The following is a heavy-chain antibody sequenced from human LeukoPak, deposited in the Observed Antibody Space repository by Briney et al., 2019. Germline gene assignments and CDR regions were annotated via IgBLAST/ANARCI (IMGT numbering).Heavy chain of an antibody. V-gene: IGHV3-30*04. CDR1: GFTFSSYA. D-gene: IGHD2-2*01. J-gene: IGHJ6*04. CDR2: ISYDGSNK. Sequence: PGGSLRLSCAASGFTFSSYAMHWVRQAPGKGLEWVAVISYDGSNKYYADSVKGRFTISRDNSKNTLYLQMNSLRAEDTAVYYCARDGAMCSSTSCQSSYYYYGMDVWGKGTTVTVSS. CDR3: ARDGAMCSSTSCQSSYYYYGMDV.